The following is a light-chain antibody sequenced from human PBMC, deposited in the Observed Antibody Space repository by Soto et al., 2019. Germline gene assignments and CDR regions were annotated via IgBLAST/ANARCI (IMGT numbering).Light chain of an antibody. CDR1: LRVSSSY. Sequence: ILLTPCAGILSLSPGRIASLSFTSILRVSSSYLARYLQKPGQAPRRLIYDTANRATDIPAGLSGSGSGTDFTLTISSLVPEDFAVYYCQLRSNWRPLTFGQGTRLEIK. V-gene: IGKV3D-20*02. J-gene: IGKJ5*01. CDR3: QLRSNWRPLT. CDR2: DTA.